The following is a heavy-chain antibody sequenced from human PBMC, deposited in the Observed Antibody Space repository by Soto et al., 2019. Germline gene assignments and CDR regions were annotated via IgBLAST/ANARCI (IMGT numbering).Heavy chain of an antibody. D-gene: IGHD3-10*01. CDR3: ARDGSGSYYRYGMDV. V-gene: IGHV4-30-4*01. CDR1: GGSISSGDYY. CDR2: IYYSGST. J-gene: IGHJ6*02. Sequence: SETLSLTCTVSGGSISSGDYYWSWIRQPPGKGLEWIGYIYYSGSTYYNPSPKSRVTISVDTSKNQFSLKLSSVTAADTAVYYCARDGSGSYYRYGMDVWGQGTTVTVSS.